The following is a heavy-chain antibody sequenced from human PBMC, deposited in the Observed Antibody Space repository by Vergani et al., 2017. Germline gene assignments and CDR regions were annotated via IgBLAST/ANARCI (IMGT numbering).Heavy chain of an antibody. D-gene: IGHD6-13*01. CDR2: MNHNSGNT. CDR3: AKVSSSWYYYYYMDV. Sequence: QVQLVQSGAEVKKPGASVKVSCQASGYPFTSYDINWVRQATGQGLEWMGWMNHNSGNTGYAQMFQGRVTMTRNTSISTAYMELSSLRSEDTAVYYCAKVSSSWYYYYYMDVWGKGTTVTVSS. V-gene: IGHV1-8*01. CDR1: GYPFTSYD. J-gene: IGHJ6*03.